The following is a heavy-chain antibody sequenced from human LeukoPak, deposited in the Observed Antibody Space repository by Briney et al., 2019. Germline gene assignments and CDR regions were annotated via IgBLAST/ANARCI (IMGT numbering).Heavy chain of an antibody. CDR3: AISGSYSGDAFDI. Sequence: SETLSLTCTVSGGSISSGGYYWSWIRQPPGKGLEWIGYIYHSGSTYYNPSLKSRVTMSVDTSKNQFSLKLSSVTAADTAVYYCAISGSYSGDAFDIWGQGTMVTVSS. J-gene: IGHJ3*02. D-gene: IGHD1-26*01. V-gene: IGHV4-30-2*01. CDR1: GGSISSGGYY. CDR2: IYHSGST.